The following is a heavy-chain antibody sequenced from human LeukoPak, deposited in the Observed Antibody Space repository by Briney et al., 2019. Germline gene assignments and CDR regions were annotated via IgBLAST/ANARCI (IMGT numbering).Heavy chain of an antibody. CDR1: GGSISSYY. CDR3: ARDSGTTGEVKFDP. D-gene: IGHD3-10*01. V-gene: IGHV4-4*07. CDR2: IYNGGII. Sequence: PSETLSLTCTVSGGSISSYYWSWIRQPAGRGLEWIGRIYNGGIITYNPSLKSRVTMSIDTSNNQFSLRLRFVTAADTAVYYCARDSGTTGEVKFDPWGQGTLVTVSS. J-gene: IGHJ5*02.